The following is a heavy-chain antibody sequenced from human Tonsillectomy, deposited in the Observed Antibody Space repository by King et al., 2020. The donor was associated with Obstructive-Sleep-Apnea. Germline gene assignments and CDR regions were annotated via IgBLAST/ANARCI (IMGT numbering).Heavy chain of an antibody. V-gene: IGHV4-39*01. CDR3: ARQPYYSASGTHYNVHGYFFV. D-gene: IGHD3-10*01. J-gene: IGHJ2*01. Sequence: QLQESGPGLVKPSETLSLTCTISGASISHTGSYWAWIRQPPGTGLEWMGSIYYTWTTYDTPALKSRVALSVDPSKSQFSLRLNSVTAADTAVYYCARQPYYSASGTHYNVHGYFFVWGRGTLVTVSS. CDR2: IYYTWTT. CDR1: GASISHTGSY.